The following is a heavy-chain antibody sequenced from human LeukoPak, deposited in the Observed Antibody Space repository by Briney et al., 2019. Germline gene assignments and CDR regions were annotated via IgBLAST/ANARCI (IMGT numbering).Heavy chain of an antibody. CDR1: GYTFTSYG. V-gene: IGHV1-18*01. CDR3: ARGGGSGDYDILTGQGFDAFDI. J-gene: IGHJ3*02. CDR2: ISDYNGNT. Sequence: GASVKVSCKASGYTFTSYGITWVRHAPGQGIGWMGWISDYNGNTNYAQKLQGRVTMTRDTSTSTVYMELSSLRSEDTAVYYCARGGGSGDYDILTGQGFDAFDIWGQGTMVTVSS. D-gene: IGHD3-9*01.